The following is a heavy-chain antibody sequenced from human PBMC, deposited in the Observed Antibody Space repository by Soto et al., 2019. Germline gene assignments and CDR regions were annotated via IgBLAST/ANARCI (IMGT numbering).Heavy chain of an antibody. CDR2: IYYSGST. J-gene: IGHJ6*02. V-gene: IGHV4-59*01. D-gene: IGHD1-26*01. Sequence: XETLSLTCTVSGFSISSYYWSWIRQPPGKGLEWIGYIYYSGSTNYNPSLKSRVTISVDTSKNQFSLKLSSVTAADTAVYYCARDVGTSGRNYYGMDVWGQGTTVTVS. CDR1: GFSISSYY. CDR3: ARDVGTSGRNYYGMDV.